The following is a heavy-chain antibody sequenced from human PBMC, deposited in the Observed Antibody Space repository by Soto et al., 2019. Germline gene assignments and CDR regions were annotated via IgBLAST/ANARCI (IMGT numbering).Heavy chain of an antibody. D-gene: IGHD4-17*01. CDR3: ARDSDDYGDYGWYFDL. V-gene: IGHV3-7*01. Sequence: VQLVESGGGLVQPGGSLRLSCAASGFTFNKYWVSWVRQAPGKGLEWLADIKQDGSTKYFLDSVKGRFTISRDNAENSLSLQMNSLRAEDTAVYYCARDSDDYGDYGWYFDLWGRGTLVTVSS. CDR1: GFTFNKYW. CDR2: IKQDGSTK. J-gene: IGHJ2*01.